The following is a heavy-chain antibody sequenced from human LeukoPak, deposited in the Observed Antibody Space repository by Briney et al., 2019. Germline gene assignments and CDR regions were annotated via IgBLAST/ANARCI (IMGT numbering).Heavy chain of an antibody. CDR3: ARLMNIVVVPAAINTPNWFDP. J-gene: IGHJ5*02. CDR2: IIPIFGTA. D-gene: IGHD2-2*01. CDR1: GGTFSSYA. Sequence: SVKVSCKASGGTFSSYAISWVRQAPGQGLEWMGGIIPIFGTANYAQKFQGRVTITADESTSTPYMELSSLRSEDTAVYYCARLMNIVVVPAAINTPNWFDPWGQGTLVTVSS. V-gene: IGHV1-69*13.